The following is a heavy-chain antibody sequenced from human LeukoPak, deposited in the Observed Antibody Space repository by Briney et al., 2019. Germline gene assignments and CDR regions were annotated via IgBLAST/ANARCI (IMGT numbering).Heavy chain of an antibody. D-gene: IGHD3-22*01. J-gene: IGHJ4*02. CDR1: GFTFDDYG. CDR3: AREDLADSSCLNFPFDY. Sequence: GGSLRLSCAASGFTFDDYGMRWVRQAPGKGLEWVSGINWNGGSTGYADSVKGRFTISRDNAKNSLYLQMNSLRAEDTALYYCAREDLADSSCLNFPFDYWGQGTLVTVSS. CDR2: INWNGGST. V-gene: IGHV3-20*04.